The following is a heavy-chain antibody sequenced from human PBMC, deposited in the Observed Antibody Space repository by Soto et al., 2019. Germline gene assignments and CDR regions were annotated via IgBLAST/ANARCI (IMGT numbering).Heavy chain of an antibody. CDR2: INHSGST. D-gene: IGHD2-2*02. V-gene: IGHV4-34*09. CDR1: GGSFSGYY. Sequence: SETLSLTCAVYGGSFSGYYWSWIRQPPGKGLEWIGEINHSGSTNYNPSLKSRVTISVDTSKNQFSLKLSSVTAADTAVYYCARDVKPYCSSTSCYTHYGMDVWGQGTTVTVSS. CDR3: ARDVKPYCSSTSCYTHYGMDV. J-gene: IGHJ6*02.